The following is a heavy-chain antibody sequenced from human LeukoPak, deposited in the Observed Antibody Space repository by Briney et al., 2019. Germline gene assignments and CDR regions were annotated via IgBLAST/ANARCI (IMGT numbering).Heavy chain of an antibody. Sequence: PGGSLRLSCAASGFTVSSNYISWVRQAPGKGLEWGSVIYSGDSTYYADSVKGRSSISRDNSKNTVYLQMTSLRAEDAAVYYCARGGYGEYVQAFDIWGQGTMVTVSS. V-gene: IGHV3-53*01. D-gene: IGHD4-17*01. CDR1: GFTVSSNY. CDR2: IYSGDST. CDR3: ARGGYGEYVQAFDI. J-gene: IGHJ3*02.